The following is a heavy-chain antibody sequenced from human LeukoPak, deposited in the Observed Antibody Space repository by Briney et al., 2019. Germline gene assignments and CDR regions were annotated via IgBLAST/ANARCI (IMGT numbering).Heavy chain of an antibody. D-gene: IGHD5-12*01. V-gene: IGHV3-23*01. CDR1: GFTFSSYA. CDR3: AKNQGGYSAYGHLDY. CDR2: IGATGIST. J-gene: IGHJ4*02. Sequence: GGSLRLSCAASGFTFSSYAMSWVRQAPGKGLEWVSGIGATGISTFYGDSVKGRFTMSRDNSKNTLYLRMDSLRAEDTAVYYCAKNQGGYSAYGHLDYWGQGTLVTVSS.